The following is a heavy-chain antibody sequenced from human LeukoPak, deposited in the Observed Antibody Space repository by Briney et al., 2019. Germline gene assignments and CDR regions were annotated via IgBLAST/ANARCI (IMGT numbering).Heavy chain of an antibody. Sequence: PGGSLRLSCAASGFTLSSYSMNWVRQAPGKGLEWVSSISSSSSYIYYADSVKGRFTISRDNAKNSLYLQMNSLGAEDTAVYYCARDPTNLYSTSWYGFDYWGQGTLVTVSS. V-gene: IGHV3-21*01. D-gene: IGHD6-13*01. CDR2: ISSSSSYI. J-gene: IGHJ4*02. CDR1: GFTLSSYS. CDR3: ARDPTNLYSTSWYGFDY.